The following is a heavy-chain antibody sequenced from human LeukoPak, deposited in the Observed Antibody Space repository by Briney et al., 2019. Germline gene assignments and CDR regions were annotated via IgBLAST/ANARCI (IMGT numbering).Heavy chain of an antibody. D-gene: IGHD6-13*01. CDR3: ARDLLAAAGTGY. J-gene: IGHJ4*02. CDR2: INPNSGGT. CDR1: GYTFTGYY. V-gene: IGHV1-2*02. Sequence: ASVKVSCKACGYTFTGYYMHWVRQAPGQGLEWMGWINPNSGGTNYAQKFQGRVTMTRDTSISTAYMELSRLRSDDTAVYYCARDLLAAAGTGYWGQGTLVTVSS.